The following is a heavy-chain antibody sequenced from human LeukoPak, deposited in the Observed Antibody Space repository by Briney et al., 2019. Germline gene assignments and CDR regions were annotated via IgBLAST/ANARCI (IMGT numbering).Heavy chain of an antibody. J-gene: IGHJ3*02. V-gene: IGHV4-30-2*01. CDR3: ARAKGSSSRTSKRAFDI. CDR2: IYHSGST. Sequence: SETLSLTCTVSGGSISSGGYYWSWIRQPPGKGLEWIGYIYHSGSTYYNPSLKSRVTISVDTSKNQFSLKLSSVTAADTAVYYCARAKGSSSRTSKRAFDIWGQGTMVTVSS. CDR1: GGSISSGGYY. D-gene: IGHD6-13*01.